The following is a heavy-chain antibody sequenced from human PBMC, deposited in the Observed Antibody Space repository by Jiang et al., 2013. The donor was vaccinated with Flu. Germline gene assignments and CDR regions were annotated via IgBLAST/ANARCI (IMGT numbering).Heavy chain of an antibody. Sequence: KPTQTLTLTCTFSGFSLSTSGMCVSWIRQPPGKALEWLARIDWDDDKYYSTSLKTRLTISKDTSKNQVVLTMTNMDPVDTATYYCARISWGALGGYYFDYWGQGTLVTVSS. CDR1: GFSLSTSGMC. V-gene: IGHV2-70*11. CDR3: ARISWGALGGYYFDY. D-gene: IGHD3-16*01. J-gene: IGHJ4*02. CDR2: IDWDDDK.